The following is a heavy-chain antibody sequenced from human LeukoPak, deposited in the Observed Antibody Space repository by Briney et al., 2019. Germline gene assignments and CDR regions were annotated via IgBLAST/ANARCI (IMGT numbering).Heavy chain of an antibody. CDR1: GPTLSAFH. D-gene: IGHD3-10*01. Sequence: LRLSCAPAGPTLSAFHITCDRLPPEKALEALSSISTAGTRTYYVDSVKVRFTISRDNAKTSLYLQMNSLRAEDTAVYYCAREDTYYGSGSYFWGQGTTVTVSS. J-gene: IGHJ6*02. V-gene: IGHV3-11*04. CDR2: ISTAGTRT. CDR3: AREDTYYGSGSYF.